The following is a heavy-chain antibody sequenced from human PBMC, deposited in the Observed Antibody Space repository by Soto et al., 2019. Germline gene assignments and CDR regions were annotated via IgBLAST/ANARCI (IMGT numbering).Heavy chain of an antibody. CDR1: GGSISSSSYY. CDR3: ARPLRAAAGPSPLDAFDI. Sequence: QLQLQESGPGLVKPSETLSLTCTVSGGSISSSSYYWGWIRQPPGKGLEWIGSIYYSGSTYYNPALKGRVTISVDTSKNQFSLKLSSVTAADTAVYYCARPLRAAAGPSPLDAFDIWGQGTMVTVSS. CDR2: IYYSGST. V-gene: IGHV4-39*01. D-gene: IGHD6-13*01. J-gene: IGHJ3*02.